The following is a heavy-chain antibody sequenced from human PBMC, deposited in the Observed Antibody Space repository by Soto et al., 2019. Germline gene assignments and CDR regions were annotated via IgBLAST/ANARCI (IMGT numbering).Heavy chain of an antibody. V-gene: IGHV3-23*01. CDR3: AKAEPLSGYDFWSGCSDY. Sequence: GGSLRLSCAASGFTFSSFAMSWVRQAPGKGLEWVSAIGGSGALTYYADSVKGRFTVSRDNSKNTLYLQMSSLRDEDTAVYYCAKAEPLSGYDFWSGCSDYWGQGTLVTVYS. D-gene: IGHD3-3*01. CDR1: GFTFSSFA. J-gene: IGHJ4*02. CDR2: IGGSGALT.